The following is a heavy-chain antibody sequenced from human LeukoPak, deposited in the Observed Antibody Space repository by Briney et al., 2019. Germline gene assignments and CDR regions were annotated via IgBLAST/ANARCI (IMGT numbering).Heavy chain of an antibody. CDR3: AKQLGYCSDGSCYFPY. D-gene: IGHD2-15*01. CDR1: GFTFSSSA. J-gene: IGHJ4*02. V-gene: IGHV3-23*01. CDR2: ISNNGGYT. Sequence: GGSLRLSCAASGFTFSSSAMSWVRQAPGKGLEWVSAISNNGGYTHYADSVQGRFTISRDNSKSTLCLQMDSLRAEDTAVYYCAKQLGYCSDGSCYFPYWGQGTLVTVSS.